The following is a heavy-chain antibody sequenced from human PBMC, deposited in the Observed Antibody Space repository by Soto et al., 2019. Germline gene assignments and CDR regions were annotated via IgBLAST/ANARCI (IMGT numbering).Heavy chain of an antibody. D-gene: IGHD6-6*01. CDR3: ARDLQLVPPYYSYGMDV. J-gene: IGHJ6*02. V-gene: IGHV3-33*01. CDR1: GFTFSSYG. CDR2: IWYDGSNK. Sequence: GGSLRLSCAASGFTFSSYGMHWVRQAPGKGLEWVAVIWYDGSNKYYADSVKGRFTISRDNSKNTLYLQMNSLRAEDTAVYYCARDLQLVPPYYSYGMDVWGQGTTVTVSS.